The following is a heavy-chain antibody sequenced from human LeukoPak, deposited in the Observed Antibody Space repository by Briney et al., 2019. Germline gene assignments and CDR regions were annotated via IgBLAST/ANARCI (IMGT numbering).Heavy chain of an antibody. J-gene: IGHJ3*02. CDR2: INHSGST. V-gene: IGHV4-34*01. D-gene: IGHD2-15*01. CDR1: GGSFSGYY. Sequence: SETLSLTCAVYGGSFSGYYWSWIRQPPGKGLEWIGEINHSGSTNYNPSLKSRVTISVDTSKNQFSLKLSSVTAADTAVYYCAWRRGPRYCSGGSCYTKPKTADAFDIWGQGTMVTVSS. CDR3: AWRRGPRYCSGGSCYTKPKTADAFDI.